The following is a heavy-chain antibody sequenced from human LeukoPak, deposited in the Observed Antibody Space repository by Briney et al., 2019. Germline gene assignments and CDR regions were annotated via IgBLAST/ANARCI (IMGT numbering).Heavy chain of an antibody. D-gene: IGHD3-3*02. J-gene: IGHJ4*02. CDR2: ISGSGGNT. V-gene: IGHV3-23*01. Sequence: GRSLRLSCAASGFTFSTYTMSWVRQAPGKGLEWVSAISGSGGNTYYADSVKGRFTISRDNSKNTLYLQMDSLRADDTAVYYCAKAAFSRTSYFDYWGQGTLVTASS. CDR1: GFTFSTYT. CDR3: AKAAFSRTSYFDY.